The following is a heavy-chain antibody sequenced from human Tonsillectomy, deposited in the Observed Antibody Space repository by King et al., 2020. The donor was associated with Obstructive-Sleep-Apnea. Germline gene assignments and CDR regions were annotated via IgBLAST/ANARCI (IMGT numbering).Heavy chain of an antibody. Sequence: QVQLQESGPGLVKPSETLSLICTVSGYSISSDYYWGWIRQPPGKGLEWIGSIYHSGSTYYNPSLKSRVAISVDTSRNQSSLKLSSVTAADTAVYYCAREGTLGVDIREFDYWGQGSLVTVSS. D-gene: IGHD3-3*01. CDR1: GYSISSDYY. CDR2: IYHSGST. V-gene: IGHV4-38-2*02. CDR3: AREGTLGVDIREFDY. J-gene: IGHJ4*02.